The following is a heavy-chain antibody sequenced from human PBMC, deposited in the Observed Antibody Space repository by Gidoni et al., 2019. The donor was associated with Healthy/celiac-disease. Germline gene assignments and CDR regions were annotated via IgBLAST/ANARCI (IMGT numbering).Heavy chain of an antibody. CDR1: GFTFSSYS. Sequence: EVQLVVSGGGLVKPGGSVRLSCAASGFTFSSYSMNWVRQAPGKGLEWVSYISSSSSYIYYADSVKGRFTISRDNAKNSLYLQMNSLRAEDTAVYYCARELSNKDDYWGQGTLVTVSS. CDR2: ISSSSSYI. V-gene: IGHV3-21*05. D-gene: IGHD4-4*01. J-gene: IGHJ4*02. CDR3: ARELSNKDDY.